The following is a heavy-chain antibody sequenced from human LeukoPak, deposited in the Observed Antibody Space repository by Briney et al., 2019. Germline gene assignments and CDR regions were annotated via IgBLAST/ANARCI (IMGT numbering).Heavy chain of an antibody. D-gene: IGHD3-10*01. V-gene: IGHV4-59*01. J-gene: IGHJ3*02. Sequence: SETLSLTCTVSGDSITTYYWSWIRQPPGKGLEWIGYIYHSGSTKYNPSLKSRVTTSVDTSKTQFSLKLSSVTAADTAVYYCARSLYYYGSDSFDIWGQGTMVTVSS. CDR1: GDSITTYY. CDR2: IYHSGST. CDR3: ARSLYYYGSDSFDI.